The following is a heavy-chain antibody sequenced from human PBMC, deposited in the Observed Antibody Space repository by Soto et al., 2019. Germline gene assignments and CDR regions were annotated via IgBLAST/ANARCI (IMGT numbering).Heavy chain of an antibody. V-gene: IGHV3-74*01. CDR3: ARDIPHNWCDA. Sequence: QLVESGGGLVQPGGSLRISCAASGSTFGTYWMHWVRQAPGKGLVWVSRIDNDGSAVYADSVKGRFTTSRDNAKNTVYLQMNSLRDEDTAVYYCARDIPHNWCDARGQGTLVTVSS. CDR2: IDNDGSA. D-gene: IGHD2-21*01. CDR1: GSTFGTYW. J-gene: IGHJ5*02.